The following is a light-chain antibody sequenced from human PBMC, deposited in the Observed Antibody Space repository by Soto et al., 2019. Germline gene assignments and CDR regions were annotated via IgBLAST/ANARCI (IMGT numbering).Light chain of an antibody. CDR2: GAS. CDR3: QQYGSSPK. CDR1: QSVSSSY. V-gene: IGKV3-20*01. Sequence: EIVLTQSPGTLSLSPGERATLSCRASQSVSSSYLAWYQQKPGQAPRLLIYGASSRATGIPDRFSGSGSGTDFTLTISRLEPEDFAEYYCQQYGSSPKFGQGTKVEIK. J-gene: IGKJ1*01.